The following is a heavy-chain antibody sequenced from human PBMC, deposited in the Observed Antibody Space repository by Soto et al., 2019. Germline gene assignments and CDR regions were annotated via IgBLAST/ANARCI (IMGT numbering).Heavy chain of an antibody. Sequence: PSETLSLTCTASGGSISSGGYYWSWIRQHPGKGLEWIGYIYYSGTTDYNPSLKNRVTKSMDTSKNQFSLKLTSVTAADTAVYYCARGGYYYSYGMDVWGQGTTVTVSS. V-gene: IGHV4-31*03. J-gene: IGHJ6*02. CDR2: IYYSGTT. CDR3: ARGGYYYSYGMDV. CDR1: GGSISSGGYY.